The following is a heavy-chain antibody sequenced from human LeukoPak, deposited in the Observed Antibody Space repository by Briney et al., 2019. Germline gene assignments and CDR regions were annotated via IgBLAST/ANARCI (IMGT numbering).Heavy chain of an antibody. Sequence: SETLSLTCAVCGGSFSGYYWSWIRQPPGKGLEWIGEINHSGSTNYNPSLKSRVTISVDTSKNQFSLKLSSVTAADTAVYYCAREVSSSWYRYWGQGTLVTVSS. V-gene: IGHV4-34*01. CDR3: AREVSSSWYRY. D-gene: IGHD6-13*01. CDR2: INHSGST. CDR1: GGSFSGYY. J-gene: IGHJ4*02.